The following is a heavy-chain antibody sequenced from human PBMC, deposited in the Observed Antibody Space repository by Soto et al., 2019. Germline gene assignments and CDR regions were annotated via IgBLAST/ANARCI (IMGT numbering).Heavy chain of an antibody. CDR1: GYTFTSYG. D-gene: IGHD3-9*01. CDR3: ARGRRNYDILTGYLNWFDP. CDR2: ISAYNGNT. J-gene: IGHJ5*02. Sequence: ASVKVSCKASGYTFTSYGISWVRQAPGQGLEWMGWISAYNGNTNYAQKLQGRVTMTTDTSTSTAYMELRSLGSDDTAVYYCARGRRNYDILTGYLNWFDPWGQGTLVTVSS. V-gene: IGHV1-18*01.